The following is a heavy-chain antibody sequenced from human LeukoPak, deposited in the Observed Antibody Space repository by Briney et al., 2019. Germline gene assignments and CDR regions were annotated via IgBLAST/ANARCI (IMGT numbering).Heavy chain of an antibody. CDR2: IYSGGST. CDR3: ARVSSGWYGEHFDY. J-gene: IGHJ4*02. V-gene: IGHV3-53*01. CDR1: GFTVTSNY. D-gene: IGHD6-19*01. Sequence: GGSLRLSCAASGFTVTSNYMSWVRQAPGKGLESVSVIYSGGSTKYADSVKGRFTTSRDNSKNTIDLQMNSLRVEDTAVYYCARVSSGWYGEHFDYWGQGTLVTVSS.